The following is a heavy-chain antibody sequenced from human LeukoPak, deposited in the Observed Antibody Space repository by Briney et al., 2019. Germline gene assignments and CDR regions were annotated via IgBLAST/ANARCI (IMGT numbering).Heavy chain of an antibody. CDR3: ARVTRGYSYGYWFDP. D-gene: IGHD5-18*01. V-gene: IGHV3-11*01. CDR2: ISSSGSTI. Sequence: GGSLRLSCAASGFTFSDYYMSWIRQAPGKGLEWVTYISSSGSTIYYADSVKGRFTISRDNAKNSLYLQMNSLRAEDTAVYYCARVTRGYSYGYWFDPWGQGTLVTVSS. CDR1: GFTFSDYY. J-gene: IGHJ5*02.